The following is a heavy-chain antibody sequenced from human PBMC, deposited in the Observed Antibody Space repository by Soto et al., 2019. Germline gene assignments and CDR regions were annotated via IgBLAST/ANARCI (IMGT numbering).Heavy chain of an antibody. Sequence: TSVKVSCKASGVGFPIDDIIWVRQTIGQGLEFMGWMNPSGSNTGYAQKFQGRATFTWNTPTSTAYMDLSGLRSEDTAVYYCARYRTKVPVAFDVWGQGTMVTVSS. J-gene: IGHJ3*01. D-gene: IGHD3-16*02. CDR2: MNPSGSNT. CDR1: GVGFPIDD. V-gene: IGHV1-8*01. CDR3: ARYRTKVPVAFDV.